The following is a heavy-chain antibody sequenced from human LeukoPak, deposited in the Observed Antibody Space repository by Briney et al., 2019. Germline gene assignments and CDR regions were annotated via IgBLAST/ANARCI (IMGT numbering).Heavy chain of an antibody. CDR1: GGTFSSYA. D-gene: IGHD6-13*01. J-gene: IGHJ4*02. Sequence: ASVKVSCKASGGTFSSYAISWVRQAPGQGLEWMGGIIPIFGTANYAQKFQGRVTITTDESTSTAYMELSSLRSEDTAVYYCARDLWGLAAADYWGQGTLVTVSS. CDR3: ARDLWGLAAADY. V-gene: IGHV1-69*05. CDR2: IIPIFGTA.